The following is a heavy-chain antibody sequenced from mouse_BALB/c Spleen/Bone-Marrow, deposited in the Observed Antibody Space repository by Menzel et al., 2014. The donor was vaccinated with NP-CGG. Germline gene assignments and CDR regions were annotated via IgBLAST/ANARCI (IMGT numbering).Heavy chain of an antibody. J-gene: IGHJ4*01. Sequence: EVQLVESGGGLVQPGGSLKLSCATSGSTFSDYYMYWVRPTPEKRLEWVAYISNGGGSTYYPDTVKGRFTISRDNAKNTLYLQMSRLKSEDTAMYYCARQDYSYYYAMDYWGQGTSVTVSS. CDR2: ISNGGGST. CDR3: ARQDYSYYYAMDY. CDR1: GSTFSDYY. D-gene: IGHD2-13*01. V-gene: IGHV5-12*02.